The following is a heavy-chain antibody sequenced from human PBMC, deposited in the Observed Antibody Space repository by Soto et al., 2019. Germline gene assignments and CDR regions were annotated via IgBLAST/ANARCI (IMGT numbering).Heavy chain of an antibody. J-gene: IGHJ6*02. V-gene: IGHV1-8*01. CDR3: ARGHDFWSGYFTYYYYGMDV. CDR1: GYTFTSYD. Sequence: GASVKVSCRASGYTFTSYDINWVRQATGQGLEWMGWMNPNSGNTGYAQKFQGRVTMTRNTSISTAYMELSSLRSEDTAVYYCARGHDFWSGYFTYYYYGMDVWGQGTKVTVSS. D-gene: IGHD3-3*01. CDR2: MNPNSGNT.